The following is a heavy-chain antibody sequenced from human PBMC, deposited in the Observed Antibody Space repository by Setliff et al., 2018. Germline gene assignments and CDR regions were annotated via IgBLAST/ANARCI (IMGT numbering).Heavy chain of an antibody. D-gene: IGHD3-16*01. CDR3: ARLPNYVWGSPVDY. J-gene: IGHJ4*02. V-gene: IGHV4-61*09. CDR2: VYTSWST. CDR1: GDSISSRTHY. Sequence: PSETLSLTCTVSGDSISSRTHYWSWIRQPAGKGLEWIGQVYTSWSTNYNPSLKSRVTISLDTSKNQFSLNLSSLTAADTAVYYCARLPNYVWGSPVDYWGQGTLVTVSS.